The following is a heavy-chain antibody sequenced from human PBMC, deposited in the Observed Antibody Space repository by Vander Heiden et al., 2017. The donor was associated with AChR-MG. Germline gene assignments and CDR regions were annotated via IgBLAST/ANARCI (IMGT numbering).Heavy chain of an antibody. Sequence: QVQLQESGPGLVKPSQTLSLTCTVSGGSISSGGYYWSWIRQHPGKGLEWIGYIYYSGSTYYNPSLKSRVTISVDTSKNQFSLKLSSVTAADTAVYYCARDGPLGARHFWSGYSPGKTKRYGMDVWGQGTTVTVSS. J-gene: IGHJ6*02. CDR1: GGSISSGGYY. V-gene: IGHV4-31*03. CDR2: IYYSGST. D-gene: IGHD3-3*02. CDR3: ARDGPLGARHFWSGYSPGKTKRYGMDV.